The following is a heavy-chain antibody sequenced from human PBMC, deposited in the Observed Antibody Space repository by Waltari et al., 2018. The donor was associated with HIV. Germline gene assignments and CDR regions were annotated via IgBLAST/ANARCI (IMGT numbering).Heavy chain of an antibody. V-gene: IGHV4-59*01. CDR3: ARGDPSYYDSSGYYYFFDY. CDR1: GGSISSYY. D-gene: IGHD3-22*01. J-gene: IGHJ4*02. CDR2: IYYSGST. Sequence: QVQLQESGPGLVKPSETLSLTCTVSGGSISSYYWSWIRQPPGKGLEWIGYIYYSGSTNYNPSLKSRFTISVDTSKNQFSLKLSSVTAADTAVYYCARGDPSYYDSSGYYYFFDYWGQGTLVTVSS.